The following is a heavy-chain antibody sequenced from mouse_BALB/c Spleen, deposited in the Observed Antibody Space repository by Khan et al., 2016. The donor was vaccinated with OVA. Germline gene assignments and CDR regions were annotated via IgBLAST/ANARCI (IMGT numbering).Heavy chain of an antibody. V-gene: IGHV2-6*02. J-gene: IGHJ4*01. D-gene: IGHD2-3*01. Sequence: QVHVKQSGPGLVAPSQSLSITCTVSGFSLTSYGIHWVRQPPGKGLEWLVVIWSDGSTNYNSVLKSRLSISKDNSKSQVFLKMNSLHTDDTAIYYCARWFDGYSSLYAMDYWGQGTSVTVSS. CDR1: GFSLTSYG. CDR2: IWSDGST. CDR3: ARWFDGYSSLYAMDY.